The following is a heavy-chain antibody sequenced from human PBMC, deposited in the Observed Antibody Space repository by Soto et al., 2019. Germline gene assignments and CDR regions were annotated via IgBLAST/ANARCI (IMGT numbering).Heavy chain of an antibody. D-gene: IGHD3-22*01. CDR3: ARGAYDSSGRANDY. CDR2: INSDGSST. J-gene: IGHJ4*02. Sequence: PGGSLRLSCAASGFSFSSYWLHWVRQAPGKGLVWVSRINSDGSSTSYADSVKGRFTISRDNAKNTLYLQMNSLRAEDTAVYYCARGAYDSSGRANDYWGQGTLVTVSS. CDR1: GFSFSSYW. V-gene: IGHV3-74*01.